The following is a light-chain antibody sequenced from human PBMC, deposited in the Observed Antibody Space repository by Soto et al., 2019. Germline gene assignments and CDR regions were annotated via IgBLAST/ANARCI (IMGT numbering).Light chain of an antibody. CDR3: QQRNNWPWT. V-gene: IGKV3D-20*02. CDR1: QSVSSSY. J-gene: IGKJ1*01. CDR2: GAS. Sequence: IVLTQSPGTLSLSPVERATLSFRASQSVSSSYLAWYQQKPGQAPRLLIYGASGRATGIPDRFSGSGSGTDFTLTISSLEPEDFAVYYCQQRNNWPWTFGQGTKVDIK.